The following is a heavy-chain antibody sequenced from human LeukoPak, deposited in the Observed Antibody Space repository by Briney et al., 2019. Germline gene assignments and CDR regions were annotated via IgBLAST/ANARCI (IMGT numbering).Heavy chain of an antibody. J-gene: IGHJ4*02. V-gene: IGHV3-74*01. Sequence: GGSLRLSCAASGVTFSSYWMHWVRQAPGRGLVWVSLINTDGSATSYADSVEGRFTISRDNAKNTLYLQMNGLSAEDTAVYYCTRATVVNDYWGPGTLVTVSS. CDR3: TRATVVNDY. CDR2: INTDGSAT. CDR1: GVTFSSYW. D-gene: IGHD2-2*01.